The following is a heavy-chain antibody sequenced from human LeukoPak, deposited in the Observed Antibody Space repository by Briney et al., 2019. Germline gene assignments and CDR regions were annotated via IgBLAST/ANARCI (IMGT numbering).Heavy chain of an antibody. CDR2: IYYSGST. D-gene: IGHD2-2*02. V-gene: IGHV4-61*08. Sequence: SETLSLTCTVSGGSISSGGYYWSWIRQHPGKGLEWIGYIYYSGSTNYNPSLKSRVTISVDTSKNQFSLKLSSVTAADTAVYYCARVRPECSSTSCYSNYYYGMDVWGQGTTVTVSS. J-gene: IGHJ6*02. CDR3: ARVRPECSSTSCYSNYYYGMDV. CDR1: GGSISSGGYY.